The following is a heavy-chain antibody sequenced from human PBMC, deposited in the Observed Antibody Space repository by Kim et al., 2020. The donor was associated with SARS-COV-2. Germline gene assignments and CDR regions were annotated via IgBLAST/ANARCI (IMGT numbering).Heavy chain of an antibody. D-gene: IGHD3-10*01. J-gene: IGHJ5*02. CDR3: ATRSGSYWVVSWFDP. V-gene: IGHV3-23*01. Sequence: SGRGRFTISRDNSKHTLYLQMNSLGAEGTAVYYCATRSGSYWVVSWFDPWGQGTLVTLSS.